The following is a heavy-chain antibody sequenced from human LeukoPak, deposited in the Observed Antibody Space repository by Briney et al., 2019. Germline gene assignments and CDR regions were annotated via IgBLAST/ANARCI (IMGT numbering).Heavy chain of an antibody. CDR1: GGSISSYY. D-gene: IGHD6-19*01. V-gene: IGHV4-59*08. CDR3: AKHYSSGWYPLFDY. J-gene: IGHJ4*02. CDR2: IYYSGST. Sequence: PSETLSLTCTVSGGSISSYYWSWIRQPPGKGLEWIGYIYYSGSTNYNPSLKSRVTISVDTSKNQFSLKLSSVTAADTAVYYCAKHYSSGWYPLFDYWGQGTLVTVSS.